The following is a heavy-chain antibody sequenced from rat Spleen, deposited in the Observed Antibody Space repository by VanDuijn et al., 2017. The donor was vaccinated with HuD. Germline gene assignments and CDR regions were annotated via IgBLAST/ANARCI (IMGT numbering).Heavy chain of an antibody. CDR1: GFTLSDYS. Sequence: EVQLVESDGGLVQPGRSLKLSCTASGFTLSDYSMAWVRQAPTKGLEWVATMSYDGGNTYYRDSVKGRFTVSRNNAKNTLYLQMDSLRSEDTATYYCARQRAEGIGDFDYWGQGVMVTVSS. J-gene: IGHJ2*01. D-gene: IGHD1-11*01. CDR2: MSYDGGNT. V-gene: IGHV5-29*01. CDR3: ARQRAEGIGDFDY.